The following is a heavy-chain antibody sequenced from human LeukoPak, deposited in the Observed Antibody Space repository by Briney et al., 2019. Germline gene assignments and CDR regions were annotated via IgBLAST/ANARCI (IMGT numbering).Heavy chain of an antibody. CDR3: ARTYGSGTYGPDS. CDR2: ISAYNGNT. Sequence: ASVKVSCKTSGYMFTSYGISWVRQAPGQGLEWMGWISAYNGNTNYAPRLQGRVTMTTDTSTSTAYMELRSLRSDDTAVYYCARTYGSGTYGPDSWGQGTLVTVSS. J-gene: IGHJ4*02. CDR1: GYMFTSYG. V-gene: IGHV1-18*01. D-gene: IGHD3-10*01.